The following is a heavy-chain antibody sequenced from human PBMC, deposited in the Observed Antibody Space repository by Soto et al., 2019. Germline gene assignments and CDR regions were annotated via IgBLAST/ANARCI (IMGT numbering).Heavy chain of an antibody. Sequence: QVQLQESGPGLVKPSQTLSLTCTVSGGSISTGGYYWTWIRQRPGKGLEWIGYIYYGGRTYYSPSLVGRGTSSVDRAKNQFARKLSSGAAADTAVYYCARVVSGSLVDDWGEGTLVTVSS. CDR2: IYYGGRT. CDR1: GGSISTGGYY. D-gene: IGHD3-10*01. V-gene: IGHV4-31*03. J-gene: IGHJ4*02. CDR3: ARVVSGSLVDD.